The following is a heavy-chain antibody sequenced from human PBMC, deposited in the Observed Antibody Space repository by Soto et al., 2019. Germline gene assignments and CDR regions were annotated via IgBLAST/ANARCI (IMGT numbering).Heavy chain of an antibody. CDR3: ARGRFGMDV. CDR1: TSGFGGSNY. CDR2: IYRDGDT. J-gene: IGHJ6*02. Sequence: PGGCMRLCCAASTSGFGGSNYMTWVRQAPGKGLEWGSVIYRDGDTYYVDSVKGRFTSSRDNSKTTLYLQMNSLRGEPTAVYYCARGRFGMDVWGQGTTVTVSS. V-gene: IGHV3-53*01.